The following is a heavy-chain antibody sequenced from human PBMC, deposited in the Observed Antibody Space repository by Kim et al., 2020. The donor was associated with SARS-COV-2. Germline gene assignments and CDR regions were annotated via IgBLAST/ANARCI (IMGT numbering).Heavy chain of an antibody. J-gene: IGHJ6*02. CDR2: IWYDGSNK. V-gene: IGHV3-33*01. Sequence: GGSLRLSCAASGFTFSSYGMHWVRQAPGKGLEWVAVIWYDGSNKYYADSVKGRFTISRDNSKNTLYLQMNSLRAEDTAVYYCARDPTNLYYSSSWYYYYGMDVWGQGTTVTVSS. CDR3: ARDPTNLYYSSSWYYYYGMDV. CDR1: GFTFSSYG. D-gene: IGHD6-13*01.